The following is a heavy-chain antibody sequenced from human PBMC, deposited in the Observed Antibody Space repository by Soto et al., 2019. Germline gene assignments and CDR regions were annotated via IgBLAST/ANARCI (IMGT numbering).Heavy chain of an antibody. D-gene: IGHD3-16*01. Sequence: SVSNAWMNWVRQAPGKGLEWVGRIKSKTDVGTTDYAAPVKGRFTISRDDSKNTLYLQMNSLKTEDTAVYYCTSSLGRYYYGMDVWGQGTTVTVSS. CDR2: IKSKTDVGTT. V-gene: IGHV3-15*07. CDR3: TSSLGRYYYGMDV. CDR1: SVSNAW. J-gene: IGHJ6*02.